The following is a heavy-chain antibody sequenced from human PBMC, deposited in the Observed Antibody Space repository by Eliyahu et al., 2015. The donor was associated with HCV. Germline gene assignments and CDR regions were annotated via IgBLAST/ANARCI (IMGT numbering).Heavy chain of an antibody. CDR2: IIPMFDIS. V-gene: IGHV1-69*04. J-gene: IGHJ4*02. Sequence: QVQLVQSGAEVKKPGSSVKXXXXASGGTXSTFHIXWVRQAPGQGLEWMGRIIPMFDISNYAQKLQGRITITADKSTSTVYMELRSLKSEDTAVYYCTGDLSPVSGASNFLTWGQGTLVTVSS. D-gene: IGHD2/OR15-2a*01. CDR3: TGDLSPVSGASNFLT. CDR1: GGTXSTFH.